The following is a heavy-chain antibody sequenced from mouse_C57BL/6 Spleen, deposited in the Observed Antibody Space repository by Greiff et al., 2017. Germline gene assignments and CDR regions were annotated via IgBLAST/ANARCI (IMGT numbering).Heavy chain of an antibody. CDR2: IYPSDSET. CDR3: ARDYSNLDY. D-gene: IGHD2-5*01. J-gene: IGHJ2*01. CDR1: GYTFTSYW. Sequence: QVQLQQPGAELVRPGSSVKLSCKASGYTFTSYWMDWVKQRPGQGLEWIGNIYPSDSETHYNQKFKDKATLTVDKSSSTAYMQLSSLTSEDSAVYYCARDYSNLDYWGQGTTRTVSS. V-gene: IGHV1-61*01.